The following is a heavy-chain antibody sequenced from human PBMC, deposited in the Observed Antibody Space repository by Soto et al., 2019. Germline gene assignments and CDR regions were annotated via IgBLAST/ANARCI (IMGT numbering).Heavy chain of an antibody. CDR3: ARGRVSMT. CDR2: IKEDGRER. V-gene: IGHV3-7*04. Sequence: EVQLVESGGGLVQPGGSLRLSCTASGFTFSTTWMTWVRQAPGKGLEWVANIKEDGRERGYVDSVKGGFTISRDNANKSLNLQMSSLRAEDTAVYFCARGRVSMTWGQGAMVIVSS. D-gene: IGHD3-22*01. J-gene: IGHJ3*01. CDR1: GFTFSTTW.